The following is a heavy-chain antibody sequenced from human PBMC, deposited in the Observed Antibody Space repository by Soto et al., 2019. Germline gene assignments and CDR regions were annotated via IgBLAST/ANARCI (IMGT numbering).Heavy chain of an antibody. Sequence: QVQLVESGGGVVQPGRSLRLSCAASGFTFSSYGMHWVRQAPGKGLEWVAVISYDGSNKYYADSVKGRFTISRDNSKNTLYLQMNSLRAEDTAVYYCAKDYGDYMDYYGMDVWGQGTTVTVSS. CDR1: GFTFSSYG. J-gene: IGHJ6*02. V-gene: IGHV3-30*18. CDR3: AKDYGDYMDYYGMDV. D-gene: IGHD4-17*01. CDR2: ISYDGSNK.